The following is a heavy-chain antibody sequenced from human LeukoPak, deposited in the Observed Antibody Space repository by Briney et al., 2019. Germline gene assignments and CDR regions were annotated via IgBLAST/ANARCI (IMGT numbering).Heavy chain of an antibody. CDR1: GFTFSSYS. CDR2: ISSSSSYI. J-gene: IGHJ4*02. CDR3: ARGSDYGDYPDY. D-gene: IGHD4-17*01. Sequence: GGSLRLSCAASGFTFSSYSMNWVRQAPGKGLEWVSSISSSSSYIYYADSVKGRFTISRDNAKNTLYLQMNSLRAEDTAVYYCARGSDYGDYPDYWGQGTLVTVSS. V-gene: IGHV3-21*01.